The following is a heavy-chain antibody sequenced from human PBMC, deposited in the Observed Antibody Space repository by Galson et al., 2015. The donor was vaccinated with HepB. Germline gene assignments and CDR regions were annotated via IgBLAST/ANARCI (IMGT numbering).Heavy chain of an antibody. CDR2: THYRSKWYN. D-gene: IGHD1-26*01. CDR3: ARYLYSGNYCFDP. Sequence: CAISGDSVSSNSAAWIWIRQSPSRGLEWLGTTHYRSKWYNDYAVSVKSRITINPDTSKNQFSLQLNSVTPEDTAVYYCARYLYSGNYCFDPWGQGTLVTVSS. CDR1: GDSVSSNSAA. J-gene: IGHJ5*02. V-gene: IGHV6-1*01.